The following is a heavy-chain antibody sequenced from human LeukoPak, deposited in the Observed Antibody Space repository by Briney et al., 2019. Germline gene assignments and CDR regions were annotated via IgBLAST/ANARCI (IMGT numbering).Heavy chain of an antibody. Sequence: ASVKVSCKTSGYTFTGYYMHWVRQAPGQGLEWMGRINPNSGDTNYAQKFQGRVTMTRDTSISTAYMELSRLRSDDTAVYYCARDLNHDTKGRYFDYWGPGTLVTVSS. CDR2: INPNSGDT. D-gene: IGHD3-10*01. J-gene: IGHJ4*02. CDR1: GYTFTGYY. V-gene: IGHV1-2*06. CDR3: ARDLNHDTKGRYFDY.